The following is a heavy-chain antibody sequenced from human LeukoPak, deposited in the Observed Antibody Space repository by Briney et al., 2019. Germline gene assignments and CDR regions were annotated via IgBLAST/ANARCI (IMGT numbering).Heavy chain of an antibody. V-gene: IGHV1-8*02. D-gene: IGHD6-13*01. CDR2: MNPNSGNT. CDR3: ARLIAAAGIISSDY. J-gene: IGHJ4*02. CDR1: GGTFSSYA. Sequence: ASVKVSCKASGGTFSSYAISWVRQAPGQGLEWMGWMNPNSGNTGYAQKFQGRVTMTRNTSISTAYMELSSLRSEDTAVYYCARLIAAAGIISSDYWGQGTLVTVSS.